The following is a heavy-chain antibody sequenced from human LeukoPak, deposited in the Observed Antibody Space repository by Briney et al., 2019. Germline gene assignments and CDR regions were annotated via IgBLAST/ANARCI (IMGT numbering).Heavy chain of an antibody. Sequence: ASVKVSCKASGYTFTGYYMHWVRQAPGQGLEWMGWINPNSGGTNYAQKFQGRVTMTRDTSISTAYMELSRLRSDDTAVYYCARAVIYDFWSGYNSYESVYYYYYYMDVWGKGTTVTVSS. J-gene: IGHJ6*03. V-gene: IGHV1-2*02. D-gene: IGHD3-3*01. CDR2: INPNSGGT. CDR3: ARAVIYDFWSGYNSYESVYYYYYYMDV. CDR1: GYTFTGYY.